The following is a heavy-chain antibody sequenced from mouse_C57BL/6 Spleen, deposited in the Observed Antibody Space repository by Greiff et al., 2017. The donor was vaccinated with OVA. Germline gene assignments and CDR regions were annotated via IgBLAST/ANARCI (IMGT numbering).Heavy chain of an antibody. D-gene: IGHD1-1*01. J-gene: IGHJ1*03. CDR2: IWSGGST. CDR3: ARTPDYYGSSYWYFDV. V-gene: IGHV2-2*01. Sequence: VQLQQSGPGLVQPSQSLSITCTVSGFSLTSYGVHWVRQSPGKGLEWLGVIWSGGSTDYNAAFISRLSISKDNSKSQVFFKMNSLQADDTAIYYCARTPDYYGSSYWYFDVWGTGTTVTVSS. CDR1: GFSLTSYG.